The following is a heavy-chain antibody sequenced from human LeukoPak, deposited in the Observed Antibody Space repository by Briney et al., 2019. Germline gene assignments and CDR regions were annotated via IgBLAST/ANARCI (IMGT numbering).Heavy chain of an antibody. CDR2: ISWNSGSI. V-gene: IGHV3-9*01. CDR1: GFTFDDYA. CDR3: AKGRDKYQLLSKNWFDP. Sequence: GGSLRLSCAASGFTFDDYAMHWVRQAPGEGLEWVSGISWNSGSIGYADPVKGRFTISRDNAKNSLYLQMNSLRAEDTALYYCAKGRDKYQLLSKNWFDPWGQGTLVTVSS. J-gene: IGHJ5*02. D-gene: IGHD2-2*01.